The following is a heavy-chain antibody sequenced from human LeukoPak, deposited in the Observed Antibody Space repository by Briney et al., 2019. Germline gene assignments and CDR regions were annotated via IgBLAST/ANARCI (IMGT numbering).Heavy chain of an antibody. V-gene: IGHV4-59*08. D-gene: IGHD6-13*01. Sequence: PSETLSLTCTVSGGSISSYYWSWIWQPPGKGLEWIGYIYYSGSTNYNPSLKSRVTISVDTSKNQFSLKLSSVTAADTAVYYCARHGVAAAGTDYFDYWGQGTLVTVSS. CDR1: GGSISSYY. CDR2: IYYSGST. CDR3: ARHGVAAAGTDYFDY. J-gene: IGHJ4*02.